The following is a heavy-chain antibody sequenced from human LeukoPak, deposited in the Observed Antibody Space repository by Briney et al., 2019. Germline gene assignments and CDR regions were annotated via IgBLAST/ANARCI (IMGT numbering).Heavy chain of an antibody. CDR2: IYHSGST. J-gene: IGHJ2*01. CDR3: ARGYYDSSGYGWYFDL. CDR1: GYSISSGYY. D-gene: IGHD3-22*01. V-gene: IGHV4-38-2*02. Sequence: SETLSLTCTVSGYSISSGYYWGWIRQPPGKGLEWIGSIYHSGSTYYNPSLKSRVTISVDTSKNQFSLKLSSVTAADTAVYYCARGYYDSSGYGWYFDLWGRGTLVTVSS.